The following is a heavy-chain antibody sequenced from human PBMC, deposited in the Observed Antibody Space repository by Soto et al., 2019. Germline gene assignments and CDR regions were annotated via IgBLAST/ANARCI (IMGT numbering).Heavy chain of an antibody. CDR3: ARGVFGSGNYYAGPSAFDI. CDR1: GGTLSDHG. J-gene: IGHJ3*02. D-gene: IGHD3-10*01. Sequence: QVQLEQSGAEVKKPGSSVKVSCKASGGTLSDHGVAWLRQAPGPGLEWMGGTLPVFNAPKYAPRFQGRVTSAADKSTEIAYMELRSLTSEDTALYYCARGVFGSGNYYAGPSAFDIWGQGTMVIVSS. CDR2: TLPVFNAP. V-gene: IGHV1-69*06.